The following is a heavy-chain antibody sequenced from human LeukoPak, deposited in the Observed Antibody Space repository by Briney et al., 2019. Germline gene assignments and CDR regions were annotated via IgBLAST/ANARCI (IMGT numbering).Heavy chain of an antibody. CDR2: ISYDGSNK. CDR1: GFTFSSYG. J-gene: IGHJ4*02. D-gene: IGHD3-10*01. Sequence: GGSLRLSCAASGFTFSSYGMHWVRQAPGKGLEWVAVISYDGSNKYYADSMKGRFTISRDNAKNSVYLQMNSLRAEDTAVYYCARQLGGSGSYWGQGTLVTVSS. CDR3: ARQLGGSGSY. V-gene: IGHV3-30*03.